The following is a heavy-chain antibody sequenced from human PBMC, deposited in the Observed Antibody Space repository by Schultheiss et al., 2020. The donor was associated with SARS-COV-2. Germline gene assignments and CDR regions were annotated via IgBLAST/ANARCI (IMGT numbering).Heavy chain of an antibody. V-gene: IGHV3-48*02. Sequence: GGSLRLSCAASGFTFSTYWMHWVRQAPGGRLEWVSSFRSSSSAVYYADSVKGRFTISRDNAKNSLYLQMNSLRDEDTAVYYCAREISSSWYYFDYWGQGTLVTVSS. J-gene: IGHJ4*02. D-gene: IGHD6-13*01. CDR3: AREISSSWYYFDY. CDR2: FRSSSSAV. CDR1: GFTFSTYW.